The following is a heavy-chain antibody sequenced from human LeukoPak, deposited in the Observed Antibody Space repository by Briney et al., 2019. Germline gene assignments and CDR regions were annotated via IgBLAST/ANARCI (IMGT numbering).Heavy chain of an antibody. D-gene: IGHD3-22*01. CDR1: GGSISRSSYY. J-gene: IGHJ4*02. CDR3: ARVGGYYYVFYYFDY. Sequence: SETLSLTCTVSGGSISRSSYYWGWIRQPPGKGLEWIGSIYYSGSTYYNPSLKSRVTISVDTSKNQFSLKLSSVTAADTAVYYCARVGGYYYVFYYFDYWGQGTLVTVSS. V-gene: IGHV4-39*07. CDR2: IYYSGST.